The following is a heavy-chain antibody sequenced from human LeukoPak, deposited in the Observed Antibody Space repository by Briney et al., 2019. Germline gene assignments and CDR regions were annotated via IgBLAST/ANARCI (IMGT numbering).Heavy chain of an antibody. V-gene: IGHV4-30-4*08. J-gene: IGHJ5*02. CDR2: IYYSGST. CDR3: ARDAHWGLGWFDP. Sequence: SQTLSLTYTVSGGSISSGDYYWSWIRQPPGKGLEWIGYIYYSGSTYYNPSLKSRVTISVDTSKNQFSLKLSSVTAADTAVYYCARDAHWGLGWFDPWGQGTLVTVSS. D-gene: IGHD7-27*01. CDR1: GGSISSGDYY.